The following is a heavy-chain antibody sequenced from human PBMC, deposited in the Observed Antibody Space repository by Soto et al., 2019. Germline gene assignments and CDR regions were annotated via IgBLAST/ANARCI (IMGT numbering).Heavy chain of an antibody. Sequence: PGGSLRLSCVVSGFSVSATSIFWVRQATGKGLEWVSLMHRSRTTDNADSVKGRFTTSRDKSKNTLYLHMNGLRVEDTAVYYCARVNTTLVDHFDCWGQGTLVTVSS. CDR1: GFSVSATS. V-gene: IGHV3-53*01. J-gene: IGHJ4*02. CDR2: MHRSRTT. CDR3: ARVNTTLVDHFDC. D-gene: IGHD5-18*01.